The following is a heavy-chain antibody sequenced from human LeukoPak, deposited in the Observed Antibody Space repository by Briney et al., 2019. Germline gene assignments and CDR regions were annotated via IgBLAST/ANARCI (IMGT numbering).Heavy chain of an antibody. CDR3: ARDNSIGGRGWWFDP. Sequence: ASVKVSCKASGYTFTNYYMHWVRQAPGQGLEWMGLINPSGGSTSYAEKFQGRVIMTRDMSTTADYMELSSLRSEDTAVYYCARDNSIGGRGWWFDPWGQGTLVTVSS. V-gene: IGHV1-46*01. CDR1: GYTFTNYY. J-gene: IGHJ5*02. CDR2: INPSGGST. D-gene: IGHD4-23*01.